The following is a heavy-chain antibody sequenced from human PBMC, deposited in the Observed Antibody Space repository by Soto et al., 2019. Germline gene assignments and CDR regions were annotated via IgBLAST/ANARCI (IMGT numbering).Heavy chain of an antibody. V-gene: IGHV2-5*02. D-gene: IGHD1-26*01. J-gene: IGHJ4*02. Sequence: QITLKESGPTLVKPTQTLTLTCTFSGFSLSTSGVGVGWFRQPPGKALVWLALIYWDDDKSYSPSLKSRLTITKDTSKNQVVLTMTNMDPVDTATYYCARKSGSDYDYWGQGTLVTVSS. CDR3: ARKSGSDYDY. CDR2: IYWDDDK. CDR1: GFSLSTSGVG.